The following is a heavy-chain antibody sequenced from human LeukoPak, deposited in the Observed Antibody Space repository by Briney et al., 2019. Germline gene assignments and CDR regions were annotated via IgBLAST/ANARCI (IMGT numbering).Heavy chain of an antibody. J-gene: IGHJ2*01. Sequence: SETLSLTCTVSGGSICSYYWSWIRHPPGKGLEWIGSIYYSGSTYYNPSLKSRVTISVDTSKNQFSLKLSSVTDADTAIYYCAALDWYFDFWGRGTLVTDSS. CDR2: IYYSGST. V-gene: IGHV4-59*04. CDR3: AALDWYFDF. CDR1: GGSICSYY.